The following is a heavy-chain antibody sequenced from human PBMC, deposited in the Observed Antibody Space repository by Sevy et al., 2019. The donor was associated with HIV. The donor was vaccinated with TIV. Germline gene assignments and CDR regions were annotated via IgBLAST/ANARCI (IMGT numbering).Heavy chain of an antibody. CDR2: ISWNSGSI. V-gene: IGHV3-9*01. Sequence: GGSLRLSCAASGFTFDDYAMHWVRQAPGKGLEWVSGISWNSGSIGYVDSVKGRFTISRDNAKNSLYLQMNSLRAEDTALYYCARDIVGAVAATPDYWGQGTLVTVSS. J-gene: IGHJ4*02. CDR1: GFTFDDYA. CDR3: ARDIVGAVAATPDY. D-gene: IGHD6-19*01.